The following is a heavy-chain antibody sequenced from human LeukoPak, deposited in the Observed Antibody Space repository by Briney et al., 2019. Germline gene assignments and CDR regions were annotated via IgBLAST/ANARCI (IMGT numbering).Heavy chain of an antibody. V-gene: IGHV4-59*01. CDR1: GGSISSYY. Sequence: PSETLSLTCTVSGGSISSYYWSRIRQPPGKGLEWFGYIYYSGSTNYNPSLKSRVTISVDTSKNQFSLKLSSVTAADTAVYYCARVQSSSGQIPHFDYWGQGTLVTVSS. CDR2: IYYSGST. CDR3: ARVQSSSGQIPHFDY. J-gene: IGHJ4*02. D-gene: IGHD6-6*01.